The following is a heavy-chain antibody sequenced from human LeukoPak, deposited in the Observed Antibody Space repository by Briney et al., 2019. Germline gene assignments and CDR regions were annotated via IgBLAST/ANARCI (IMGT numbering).Heavy chain of an antibody. Sequence: PSETLSLTCTVSGGSISSYYWSWIRQPAGKGLEWIGRIYTSGSTNYNPSLKSRVTMSVDTSKNQFSLKLSSVTAADTAVYYCVRHHASYYYYGMDVWGQGTTVTVSS. V-gene: IGHV4-4*07. CDR2: IYTSGST. J-gene: IGHJ6*02. D-gene: IGHD1-14*01. CDR3: VRHHASYYYYGMDV. CDR1: GGSISSYY.